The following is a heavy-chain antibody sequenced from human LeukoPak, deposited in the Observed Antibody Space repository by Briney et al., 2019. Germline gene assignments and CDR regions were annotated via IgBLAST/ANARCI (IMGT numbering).Heavy chain of an antibody. D-gene: IGHD1-1*01. J-gene: IGHJ4*02. V-gene: IGHV1-46*01. Sequence: ASVKVSCKASGYTFINYYIHWARQAPGQGLEWVGIINPSGGSTTYAQKFQGRVSMTRDTSTSTVYMELSSLESDDTALYYCARHSLPGTTPFDYWGQGTLVTVSS. CDR2: INPSGGST. CDR3: ARHSLPGTTPFDY. CDR1: GYTFINYY.